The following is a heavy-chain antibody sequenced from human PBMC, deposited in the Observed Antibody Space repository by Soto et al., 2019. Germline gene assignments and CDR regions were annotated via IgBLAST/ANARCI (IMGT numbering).Heavy chain of an antibody. CDR3: ARDNWVLNNWFDP. J-gene: IGHJ5*02. Sequence: QVQLVESGGGVVQPGRSLRLSCAASGFTFSSYAMHWVRQAPGKGLEWVAVISYDGSNKYYADSVKGRFTISRDNSKNTLYLQMNSLRAEDTAVYYCARDNWVLNNWFDPWGQGTLVTVSS. CDR1: GFTFSSYA. V-gene: IGHV3-30-3*01. CDR2: ISYDGSNK. D-gene: IGHD7-27*01.